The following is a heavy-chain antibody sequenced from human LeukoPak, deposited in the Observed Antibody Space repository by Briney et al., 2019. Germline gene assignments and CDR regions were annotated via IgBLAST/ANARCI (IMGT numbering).Heavy chain of an antibody. CDR1: GFTFSSYW. V-gene: IGHV3-7*01. J-gene: IGHJ4*02. Sequence: PGGSLRLSCAASGFTFSSYWMSWVRQAPGKGLEWVANIKQDGSEKYYVDSVKGRFTISRDNAKNSLYLQMNSLRAEDTAVYYCARGYRDGYNYGFWRSGLALDYWGQGTLVTVSS. CDR3: ARGYRDGYNYGFWRSGLALDY. D-gene: IGHD5-24*01. CDR2: IKQDGSEK.